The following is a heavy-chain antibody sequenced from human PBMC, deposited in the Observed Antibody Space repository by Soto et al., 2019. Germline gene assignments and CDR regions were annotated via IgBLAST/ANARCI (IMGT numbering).Heavy chain of an antibody. CDR3: TRDWPRITIFGVVAPNDAFDI. CDR2: IRSKAYGGTT. V-gene: IGHV3-49*03. D-gene: IGHD3-3*01. Sequence: GGSLRLSCTASGFTFGDYAMSWFRQAPGKGLEWVGFIRSKAYGGTTEYAASVKGRFTISRDDSKSIAYLQMNSLKTEDTAVYYCTRDWPRITIFGVVAPNDAFDIWGQGTMVTVSS. J-gene: IGHJ3*02. CDR1: GFTFGDYA.